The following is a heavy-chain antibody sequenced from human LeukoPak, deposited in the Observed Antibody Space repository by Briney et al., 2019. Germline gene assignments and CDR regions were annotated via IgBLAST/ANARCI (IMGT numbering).Heavy chain of an antibody. CDR2: IYYTGIT. V-gene: IGHV4-59*01. CDR1: RGSISIYY. D-gene: IGHD2-2*01. J-gene: IGHJ4*02. Sequence: SETMSLTCTVSRGSISIYYWGWIRQPPGKGLEWIGYIYYTGITNYNPSLKSRVTILVDTSENQFSLKLSSVTAADTAVYYCARDSTSSQYQLPADYWGQGTLVTVSS. CDR3: ARDSTSSQYQLPADY.